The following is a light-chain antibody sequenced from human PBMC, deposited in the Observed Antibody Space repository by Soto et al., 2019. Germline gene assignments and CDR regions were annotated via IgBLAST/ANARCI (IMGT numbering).Light chain of an antibody. J-gene: IGKJ1*01. CDR3: GQYASSPWT. V-gene: IGKV3-20*01. CDR2: ATS. CDR1: QSVSSTY. Sequence: EIVLTQSPGTQSLSPGESATLSCRASQSVSSTYFAWYQQRPGQSPRLLIYATSSRATGIPDRFSGSGSGTDLTLTISRLEPEDFAVYYCGQYASSPWTFGQGTKVEIK.